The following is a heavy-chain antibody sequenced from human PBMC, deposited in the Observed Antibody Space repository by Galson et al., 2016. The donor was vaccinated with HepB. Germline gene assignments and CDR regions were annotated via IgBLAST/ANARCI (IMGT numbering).Heavy chain of an antibody. CDR1: GFSLSTYGRR. V-gene: IGHV2-70*04. D-gene: IGHD1-26*01. J-gene: IGHJ4*02. Sequence: PALVKPTQTLTLTCTPSGFSLSTYGRRVSWIRQPPGKALEWLARIDWDDDKFYSTSLRTRLTISKDASKNQVVLTMTNVDPVDTATYYCARMGDGVYFDYWGQETLVTVSS. CDR3: ARMGDGVYFDY. CDR2: IDWDDDK.